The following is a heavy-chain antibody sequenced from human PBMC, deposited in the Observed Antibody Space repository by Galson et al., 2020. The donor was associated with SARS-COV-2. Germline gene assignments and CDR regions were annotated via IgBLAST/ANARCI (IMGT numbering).Heavy chain of an antibody. CDR1: GFTFSSYA. J-gene: IGHJ3*02. Sequence: TGGSLRPSCAASGFTFSSYAMHWVRQAPGKGLAWVDVISYDGSNKYYADSVKGRFTISRDNSKNTLYLQMNSLRAEDTAVYYCARSYSGSYYGAFDIWGQGTMVTVSS. CDR3: ARSYSGSYYGAFDI. V-gene: IGHV3-30-3*01. CDR2: ISYDGSNK. D-gene: IGHD1-26*01.